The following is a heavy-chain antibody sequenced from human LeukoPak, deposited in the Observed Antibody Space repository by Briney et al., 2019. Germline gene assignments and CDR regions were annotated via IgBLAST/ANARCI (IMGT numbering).Heavy chain of an antibody. CDR1: GGSISSSSYY. CDR2: IYYSGST. Sequence: SSETLSLTCTVSGGSISSSSYYWGWIRQPPGKGLEWIGSIYYSGSTYYNPSLKSRVTISVDTSKNQFSLKLSSVTAADTAVYYCARDSGIAVAGMNYWGQGTLVTVPS. V-gene: IGHV4-39*07. J-gene: IGHJ4*02. CDR3: ARDSGIAVAGMNY. D-gene: IGHD6-19*01.